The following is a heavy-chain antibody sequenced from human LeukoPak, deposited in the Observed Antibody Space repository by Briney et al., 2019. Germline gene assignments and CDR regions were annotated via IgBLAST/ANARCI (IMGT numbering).Heavy chain of an antibody. Sequence: ASVKVSCKASGYTFTGYYMHWVRQAPGQGLEWMGWINPNSGGTNYAQKFQGRVTMTRDTSISTAYMELSRLRSDDTAVYYCARDHSPRIAAAGLSPGWFDPWGQGTLVTVSS. D-gene: IGHD6-13*01. CDR1: GYTFTGYY. CDR3: ARDHSPRIAAAGLSPGWFDP. CDR2: INPNSGGT. J-gene: IGHJ5*02. V-gene: IGHV1-2*02.